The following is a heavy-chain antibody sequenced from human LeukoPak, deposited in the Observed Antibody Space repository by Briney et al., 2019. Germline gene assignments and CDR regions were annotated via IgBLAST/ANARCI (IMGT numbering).Heavy chain of an antibody. D-gene: IGHD3-10*01. J-gene: IGHJ4*02. Sequence: GGSLRLSCAASGFTFRSYGMHWVREAPGKGLEWVAVISYDGSNKYYADSVKGRFTISRDNSKNTLYLQMNSLRAEDTAVYYCAKGFPIARVRGVYFDYWGQGTLVTVSS. CDR2: ISYDGSNK. CDR3: AKGFPIARVRGVYFDY. CDR1: GFTFRSYG. V-gene: IGHV3-30*18.